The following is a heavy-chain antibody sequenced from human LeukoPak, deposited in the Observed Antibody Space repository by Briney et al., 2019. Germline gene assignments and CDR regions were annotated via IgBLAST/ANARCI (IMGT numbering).Heavy chain of an antibody. CDR1: GYSFTTYW. CDR3: ASRVVTADAFDI. D-gene: IGHD4-23*01. V-gene: IGHV5-51*01. Sequence: GESLKISGKGSGYSFTTYWIGWVRQMPGKGLEWMGIIYPDDSDTRYSPSFQGQVTISADKSISTAYLQWSSLKASDTAMYYCASRVVTADAFDIWGQGTMVTVSS. J-gene: IGHJ3*02. CDR2: IYPDDSDT.